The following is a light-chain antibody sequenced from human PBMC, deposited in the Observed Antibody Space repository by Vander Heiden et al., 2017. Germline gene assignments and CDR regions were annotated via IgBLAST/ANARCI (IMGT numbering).Light chain of an antibody. V-gene: IGLV6-57*01. J-gene: IGLJ3*02. CDR3: QSYDSSNTV. CDR1: SGSIASNY. Sequence: NFMLTQPHSVSESPGKTVTISCTSSSGSIASNYVQWYQQRPGSSPTTVIDEDNQRPSGVPDRFSGSIDSSSNSASLTISGLKTEDEADYYCQSYDSSNTVFGGGTKLTVL. CDR2: EDN.